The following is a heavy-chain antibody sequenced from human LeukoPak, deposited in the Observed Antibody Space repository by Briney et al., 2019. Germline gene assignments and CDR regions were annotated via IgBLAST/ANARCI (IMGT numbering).Heavy chain of an antibody. Sequence: KPSETLSLTCTVSGGSISSYYWSWIRQPPGKGLEWIGYIYYSGSTNYNPSLKSRVTISVDTSKNQFSLKLSSVTAADTAVYYCAGELGYCSSTSCYGFDYWGQGTLVTVSS. CDR2: IYYSGST. D-gene: IGHD2-2*01. CDR3: AGELGYCSSTSCYGFDY. CDR1: GGSISSYY. J-gene: IGHJ4*02. V-gene: IGHV4-59*08.